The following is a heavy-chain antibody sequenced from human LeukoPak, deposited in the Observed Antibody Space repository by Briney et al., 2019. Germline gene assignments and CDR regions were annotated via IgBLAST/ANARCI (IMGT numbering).Heavy chain of an antibody. Sequence: PSETLSLTCAVSGGSISSGGYSWSWIRQPPGTGLEWIGYIYYSGSTYYNPSLKSRVTISVDTSKNQFSLKLSSVTAADTAVYYCARDTTVTTQEGYYYYYMDVWGKGTTVTVSS. CDR2: IYYSGST. V-gene: IGHV4-30-4*07. CDR1: GGSISSGGYS. D-gene: IGHD4-17*01. CDR3: ARDTTVTTQEGYYYYYMDV. J-gene: IGHJ6*03.